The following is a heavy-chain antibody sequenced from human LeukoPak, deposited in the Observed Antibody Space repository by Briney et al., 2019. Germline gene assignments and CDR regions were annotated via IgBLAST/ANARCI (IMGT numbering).Heavy chain of an antibody. CDR3: VRRAYGGDSYYFDK. D-gene: IGHD4-23*01. CDR1: GGSFSPYY. Sequence: SETLSLTCAVYGGSFSPYYWIWIRQPPGKGLEWIGESNHSGRTNYNPSLKSRVTISVDTSKSQFSLKMTSVTAADTAVYYCVRRAYGGDSYYFDKWGQGTLVTVSS. J-gene: IGHJ4*02. V-gene: IGHV4-34*01. CDR2: SNHSGRT.